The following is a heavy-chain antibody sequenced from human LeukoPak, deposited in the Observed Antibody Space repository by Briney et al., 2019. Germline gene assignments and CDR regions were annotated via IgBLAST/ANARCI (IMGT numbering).Heavy chain of an antibody. CDR1: GYTFTSYY. CDR3: AREQPPGPDAWAPPTYYYDSSGYNHGMDV. V-gene: IGHV1-46*01. CDR2: INPSGGST. J-gene: IGHJ6*02. Sequence: ASVKVSCKASGYTFTSYYMHWVRQAPGQGLEWMGIINPSGGSTSYAQKFQGRVTMTRDTSTSTVYMELSSLRSEDTAVYYCAREQPPGPDAWAPPTYYYDSSGYNHGMDVWGQGTTVTVSS. D-gene: IGHD3-22*01.